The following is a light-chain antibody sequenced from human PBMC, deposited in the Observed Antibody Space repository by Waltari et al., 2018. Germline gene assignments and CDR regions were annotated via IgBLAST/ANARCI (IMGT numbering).Light chain of an antibody. CDR3: YSKDTDGGSQGK. V-gene: IGLV3-10*01. CDR1: GLPKQY. J-gene: IGLJ2*01. Sequence: YELTQPPSVSVSPGQTAAITCSGDGLPKQYAFWSQQKSGHAPVLVMYDDNKRPSGNPGRFSGSSAGAVATLTISGAQVEDEADYYCYSKDTDGGSQGKFGGGTKLTVL. CDR2: DDN.